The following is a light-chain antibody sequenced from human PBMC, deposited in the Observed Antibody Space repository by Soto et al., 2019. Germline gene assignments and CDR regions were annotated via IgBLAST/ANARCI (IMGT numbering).Light chain of an antibody. CDR2: EAS. J-gene: IGKJ1*01. CDR1: QSVSNY. V-gene: IGKV3-11*01. CDR3: QQYNSYSWT. Sequence: EIVLTQSPATLSMSPGERATLSCRASQSVSNYLAWYQQKPGQAPRLLIYEASNRASGIPARFSGRGSGTDFTLTISSLQPDDFATYYCQQYNSYSWTFGQGTKVDIK.